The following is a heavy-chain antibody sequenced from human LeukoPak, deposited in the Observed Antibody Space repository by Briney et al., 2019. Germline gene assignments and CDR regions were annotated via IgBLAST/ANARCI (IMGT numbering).Heavy chain of an antibody. CDR2: ISDDGSNK. Sequence: GGSLRLSCAASGFTFSSYGMHWVRQDPGKGLEWVAVISDDGSNKYYADSVKGRFTISRDNSKNTLYLHMNSLRAEDTALYYCAKPLAYSSSWFFDHWGQGALVTVSS. V-gene: IGHV3-30*18. J-gene: IGHJ4*02. CDR1: GFTFSSYG. CDR3: AKPLAYSSSWFFDH. D-gene: IGHD6-13*01.